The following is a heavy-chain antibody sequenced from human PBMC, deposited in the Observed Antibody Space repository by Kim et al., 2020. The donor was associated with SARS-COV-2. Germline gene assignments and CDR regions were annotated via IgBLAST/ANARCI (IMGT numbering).Heavy chain of an antibody. CDR2: GNT. V-gene: IGHV3-23*01. CDR3: AKLFSLDY. J-gene: IGHJ4*02. D-gene: IGHD3-3*01. Sequence: GNTYSANSVTGRLNISRDNSQNTLYLQMNSLRAEDKAVYYCAKLFSLDYWGQGTLVTVSS.